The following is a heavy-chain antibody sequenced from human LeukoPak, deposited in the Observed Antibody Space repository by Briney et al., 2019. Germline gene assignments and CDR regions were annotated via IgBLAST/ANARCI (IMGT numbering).Heavy chain of an antibody. Sequence: LRLSCAASGFTFSSYSMNWVRQHPGKGLEWIGNIYYSGSTHYNPSLKSRVTISVDTSKNQFSLKLSSVTAADTAVYYCARGGDFWSGPIPDYYYGMDVWGQGTTVTVSS. D-gene: IGHD3-3*01. CDR3: ARGGDFWSGPIPDYYYGMDV. V-gene: IGHV4-31*02. CDR1: GFTFSSYS. CDR2: IYYSGST. J-gene: IGHJ6*02.